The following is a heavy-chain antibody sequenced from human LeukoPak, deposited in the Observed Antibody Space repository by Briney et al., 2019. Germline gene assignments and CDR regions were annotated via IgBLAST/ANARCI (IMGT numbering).Heavy chain of an antibody. Sequence: PSETLSLTCTVSGGSTSSSSYYWGWIRQPPGKGLVWIGSIYYSGSTHYNPSLKSRVTISVDTSKHQFSLKLSSVTAADTAVYYCARHVGYCSGGSCYGPFFNYCGMDVWGQGTTVTVSS. V-gene: IGHV4-39*01. CDR1: GGSTSSSSYY. D-gene: IGHD2-15*01. CDR2: IYYSGST. J-gene: IGHJ6*02. CDR3: ARHVGYCSGGSCYGPFFNYCGMDV.